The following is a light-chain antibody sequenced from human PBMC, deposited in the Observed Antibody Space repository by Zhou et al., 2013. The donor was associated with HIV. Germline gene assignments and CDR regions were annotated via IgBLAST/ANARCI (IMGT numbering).Light chain of an antibody. V-gene: IGLV2-14*03. Sequence: QSALTQPASVSGSPGQSITISCTETSSDVGGYSSVSWYQQHPGKAPKLIIYDVAKRPSGVSNRFSGSKSGNTASLTISGLQAEDEADYYCQSYDSSLSGWVFGGGTKLTVL. J-gene: IGLJ3*02. CDR2: DVA. CDR3: QSYDSSLSGWV. CDR1: SSDVGGYSS.